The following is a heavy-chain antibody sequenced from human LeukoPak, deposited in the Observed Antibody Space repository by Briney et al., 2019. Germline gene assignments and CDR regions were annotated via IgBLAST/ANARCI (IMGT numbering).Heavy chain of an antibody. D-gene: IGHD1-26*01. CDR1: GGPFSGYY. Sequence: PSETLSLTCAVYGGPFSGYYWSWIRQPPGKGLDWIGEINHGGSTNYNPSLKSRVTISVDTSKHQFSLKLSSVTAADTAVYYCARTLSGSSDAFDIWGQGTMVTVSS. CDR3: ARTLSGSSDAFDI. CDR2: INHGGST. J-gene: IGHJ3*02. V-gene: IGHV4-34*01.